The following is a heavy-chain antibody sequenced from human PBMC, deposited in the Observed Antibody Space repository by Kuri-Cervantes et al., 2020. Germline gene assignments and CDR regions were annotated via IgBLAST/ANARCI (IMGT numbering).Heavy chain of an antibody. D-gene: IGHD6-13*01. Sequence: GSLRLSCTVSGDSMRSYYWQWIRQSPGKGLEWLGLIRYGGSANYNPSLKNRVAMSVDKSRNQFSLKLSSVTAADTAVYYCARGTAATGLTPYTDAFDIWGQGTMVTVSS. V-gene: IGHV4-59*12. CDR1: GDSMRSYY. CDR2: IRYGGSA. CDR3: ARGTAATGLTPYTDAFDI. J-gene: IGHJ3*02.